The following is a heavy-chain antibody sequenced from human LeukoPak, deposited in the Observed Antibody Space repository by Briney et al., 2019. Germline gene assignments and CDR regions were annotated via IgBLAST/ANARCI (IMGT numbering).Heavy chain of an antibody. D-gene: IGHD2-2*01. CDR2: TKNKVNSYTT. J-gene: IGHJ3*02. Sequence: PGGSLRLSCAASGFIFSDHYMDWVRQAPGKGLEWVGRTKNKVNSYTTIYAASVEGRFTISRDDSENSLYLHMHSLKTEDTAVYYCAREEYQLPAAFDIWGQGTMVTVSS. CDR1: GFIFSDHY. CDR3: AREEYQLPAAFDI. V-gene: IGHV3-72*01.